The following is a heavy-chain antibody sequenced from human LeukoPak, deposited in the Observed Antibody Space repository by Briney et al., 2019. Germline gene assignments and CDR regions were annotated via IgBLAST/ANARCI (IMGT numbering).Heavy chain of an antibody. D-gene: IGHD3-10*01. CDR3: VRCAVGYYCNYGIDA. CDR1: GYTFTSYD. J-gene: IGHJ6*02. Sequence: RASVKVSCKASGYTFTSYDINWVRQATGQGLEWMGWMNPNSGNTGYAQKFQGRVTMTRSTPITTAYMELSSLRPEDTAVYYCVRCAVGYYCNYGIDAWGQGTTVTVSS. CDR2: MNPNSGNT. V-gene: IGHV1-8*01.